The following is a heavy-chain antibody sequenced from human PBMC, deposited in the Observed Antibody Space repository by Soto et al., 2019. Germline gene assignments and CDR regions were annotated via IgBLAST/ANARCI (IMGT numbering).Heavy chain of an antibody. CDR1: GGSISSGGYF. Sequence: QVQLQESGPGLVKPSQTLSLTCTVSGGSISSGGYFWSWIRQHPGKGLEWIGYFYYSGSTYYNPSLKSRVTISVDTSKNQFSLKLSSVTAADTAVYYCARERTYASNWFDPWGQGTLVTVSS. CDR2: FYYSGST. J-gene: IGHJ5*02. D-gene: IGHD4-17*01. V-gene: IGHV4-31*03. CDR3: ARERTYASNWFDP.